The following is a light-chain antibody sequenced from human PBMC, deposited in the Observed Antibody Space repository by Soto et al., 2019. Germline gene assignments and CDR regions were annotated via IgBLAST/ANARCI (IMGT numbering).Light chain of an antibody. CDR1: SSNIGAGYD. J-gene: IGLJ1*01. Sequence: QSVLTQPPSVSGAPGQRVTISCTGSSSNIGAGYDVHWYQQLPGTAPKLLIYDNTTRPSGVPDRFSGSKTGTSASLAITGLQAEDEAVYYCQSYDSSLSSYVFGAGTKVTV. CDR3: QSYDSSLSSYV. V-gene: IGLV1-40*01. CDR2: DNT.